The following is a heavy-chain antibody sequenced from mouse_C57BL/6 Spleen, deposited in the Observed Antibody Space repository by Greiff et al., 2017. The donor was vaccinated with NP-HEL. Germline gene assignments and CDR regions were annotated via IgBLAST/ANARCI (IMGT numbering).Heavy chain of an antibody. CDR2: IWTGGGT. D-gene: IGHD1-1*01. CDR1: GFSLTSYA. V-gene: IGHV2-9-1*01. CDR3: ARIYYYGSYWYFDV. J-gene: IGHJ1*03. Sequence: VKLMESGPGLVAPSQSLSITCTVSGFSLTSYAISWVRQPPGKGLEWLGVIWTGGGTNYNSALKSRLSISKDNSKSQVFLKMNSLQTDDTARYYCARIYYYGSYWYFDVWGTGTTVTVSS.